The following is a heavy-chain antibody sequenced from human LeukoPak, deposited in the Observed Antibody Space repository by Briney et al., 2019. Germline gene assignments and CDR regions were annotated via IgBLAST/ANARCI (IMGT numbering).Heavy chain of an antibody. Sequence: GGSLRLSCAASGFTFSSYWMHWVRQAPGKGLVWVSRINSVGSSTSYADSVKGRFTISRDNAKNTLYLQMNSLRADDTAVYDCARDRGSSCRDVWGKGTTVTVSS. CDR3: ARDRGSSCRDV. D-gene: IGHD6-13*01. J-gene: IGHJ6*04. CDR1: GFTFSSYW. CDR2: INSVGSST. V-gene: IGHV3-74*01.